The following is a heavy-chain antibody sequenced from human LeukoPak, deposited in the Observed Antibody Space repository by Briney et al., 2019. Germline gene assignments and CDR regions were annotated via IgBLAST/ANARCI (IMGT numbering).Heavy chain of an antibody. J-gene: IGHJ4*02. V-gene: IGHV1-2*02. Sequence: ASVKVSCKASAYTFTVYYMHWVRQAPGQGLEWMGWINTNSGDTNYAQKFQGRVTMTSDTSISTTYMDLSRLSSDDTAVYYCARAGGVDYYGSGSYVFDYWGQGTLVTVSS. D-gene: IGHD3-10*01. CDR2: INTNSGDT. CDR1: AYTFTVYY. CDR3: ARAGGVDYYGSGSYVFDY.